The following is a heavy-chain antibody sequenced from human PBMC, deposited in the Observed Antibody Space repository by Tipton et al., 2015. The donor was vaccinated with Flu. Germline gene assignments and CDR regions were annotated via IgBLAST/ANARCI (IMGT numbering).Heavy chain of an antibody. V-gene: IGHV3-7*01. J-gene: IGHJ5*02. Sequence: GSLRLSCAASGFPFSEFWMHWVRQAPGKGLEWVAHINQDGSEESYVESVKGRFTISRDNARSSLYLQMNSLRAEDTAVYHCARFAGGPWGQGTLVTVSS. CDR2: INQDGSEE. CDR3: ARFAGGP. D-gene: IGHD3-16*01. CDR1: GFPFSEFW.